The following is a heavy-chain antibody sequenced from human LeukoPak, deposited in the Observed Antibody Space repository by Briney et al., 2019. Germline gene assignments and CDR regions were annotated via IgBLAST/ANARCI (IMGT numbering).Heavy chain of an antibody. V-gene: IGHV1-2*02. Sequence: ASVKVSCKASRYIFTSYYIHWVRQAPGQGLEWMGWINPNSGGTNYAQEFQGRVTMTRDTSISTAYLEFTSLTSDDTAVYYCARAGGGLDYWGQGTRVIVSS. J-gene: IGHJ4*02. CDR2: INPNSGGT. CDR3: ARAGGGLDY. CDR1: RYIFTSYY. D-gene: IGHD3-16*01.